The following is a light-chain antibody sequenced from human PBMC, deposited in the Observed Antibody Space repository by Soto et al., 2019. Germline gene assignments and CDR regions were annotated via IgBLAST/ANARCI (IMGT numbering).Light chain of an antibody. Sequence: SYVLTQPPSVSVAPGQTARITCGGNDIGRKSVHWYQQKAGQAPVLVVYDDSDRPSGIPERISGSNSGNTATLTISRVAAGDEADYYCQVWDGDRDHRVFGGGTQLTVL. CDR1: DIGRKS. CDR3: QVWDGDRDHRV. CDR2: DDS. V-gene: IGLV3-21*02. J-gene: IGLJ3*02.